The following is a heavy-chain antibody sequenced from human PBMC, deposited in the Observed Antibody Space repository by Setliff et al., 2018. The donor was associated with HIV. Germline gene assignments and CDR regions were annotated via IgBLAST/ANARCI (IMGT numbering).Heavy chain of an antibody. CDR2: IHTSGRT. D-gene: IGHD6-19*01. Sequence: PSETLSLTCAVSGISINSGTYYTYYWIWIRQPAGKGLEWIGHIHTSGRTTYNPSLRSRVNISVDTSKNQFSLKLTSVTAADTAVYYCARHEPYSSGWFVDYWGQGTLVTVSS. CDR1: GISINSGTYYTYY. J-gene: IGHJ4*02. V-gene: IGHV4-61*09. CDR3: ARHEPYSSGWFVDY.